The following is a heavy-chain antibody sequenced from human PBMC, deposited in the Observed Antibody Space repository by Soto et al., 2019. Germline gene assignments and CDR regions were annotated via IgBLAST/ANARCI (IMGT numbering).Heavy chain of an antibody. Sequence: QVQLQESGPGLVKPSQTLSLTCTVSGGSISSGGYYWSWIRQHPGKGLEGIGYIYYTGSTYYTPSLKSRVTISVDTSKNQFSLQLSSVTAADSAVYYCARESRDFYYYYLDVWGKGTTVTVSS. V-gene: IGHV4-31*03. CDR3: ARESRDFYYYYLDV. CDR1: GGSISSGGYY. CDR2: IYYTGST. J-gene: IGHJ6*03.